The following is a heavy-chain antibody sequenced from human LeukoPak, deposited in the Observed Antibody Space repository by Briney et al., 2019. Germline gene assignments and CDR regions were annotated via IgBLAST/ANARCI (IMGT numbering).Heavy chain of an antibody. CDR1: GFTFSRYA. D-gene: IGHD3-22*01. CDR3: AKDRVPITMIVVVTYFDY. J-gene: IGHJ4*02. Sequence: GGSLRLSCAASGFTFSRYAMSWVRQAPGKGLEWVSAISGSGGSTYYADSVKGRFTISRDNSKNTLYLQMNSLRAEDTAVYYCAKDRVPITMIVVVTYFDYWGQGTLVTVSS. CDR2: ISGSGGST. V-gene: IGHV3-23*01.